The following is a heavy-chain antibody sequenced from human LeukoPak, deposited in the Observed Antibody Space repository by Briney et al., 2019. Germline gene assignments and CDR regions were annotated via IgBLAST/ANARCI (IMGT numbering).Heavy chain of an antibody. Sequence: PSETLSLTCAVCGGSFSGYYWSWIRQPPGKGLEWIGEINHSGSTNYNPSLKSRVTISVDTSKNQFSLKLSSVTAADTAVYYCARDRNPRYYYGPGSYNWFDPWGQGTLVTVSS. CDR2: INHSGST. CDR3: ARDRNPRYYYGPGSYNWFDP. CDR1: GGSFSGYY. D-gene: IGHD3-10*01. J-gene: IGHJ5*02. V-gene: IGHV4-34*01.